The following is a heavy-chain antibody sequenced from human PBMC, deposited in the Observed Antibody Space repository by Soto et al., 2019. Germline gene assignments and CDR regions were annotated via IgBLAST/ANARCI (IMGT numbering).Heavy chain of an antibody. D-gene: IGHD3-3*01. J-gene: IGHJ3*02. CDR3: TTALFYLPLGEEWLLSRAGPGAFDI. CDR1: GFTFSNAW. V-gene: IGHV3-15*01. CDR2: IKSKTDGGTT. Sequence: GGSLRLSCAASGFTFSNAWMSWVRQAPGKGLEWVGRIKSKTDGGTTDYAAPVKGRFTISRDDSKNTLYLQMNSLKTRDTAWYYCTTALFYLPLGEEWLLSRAGPGAFDIWGQGTMVTVSS.